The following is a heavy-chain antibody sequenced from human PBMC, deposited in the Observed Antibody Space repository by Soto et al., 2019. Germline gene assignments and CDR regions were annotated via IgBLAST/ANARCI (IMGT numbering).Heavy chain of an antibody. CDR3: AKNSLYLQMNSLRAEDTAVYYCARGHSSSSINY. Sequence: SETLSLTCTVSGGSISSSSYYWGWIRQPPGKGLEWIGSIYYSGSTYYNPSLKSRVTISVDTSKNQFSLKLSSVKGRFTISRDNAKNSLYLQMNSLRAEDTAVYYCARGHSSSSINYWGQGTLVTVSS. D-gene: IGHD6-13*01. J-gene: IGHJ4*02. V-gene: IGHV4-39*01. CDR2: IYYSGST. CDR1: GGSISSSSYY.